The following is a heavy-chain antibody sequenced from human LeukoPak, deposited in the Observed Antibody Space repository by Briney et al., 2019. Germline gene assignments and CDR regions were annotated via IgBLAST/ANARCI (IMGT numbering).Heavy chain of an antibody. V-gene: IGHV4-59*01. J-gene: IGHJ4*02. CDR1: GGSISSYY. Sequence: KASETLSLTCTVSGGSISSYYWSWIRQPPGRGLEWIGYIYYSGSTNYNPSLKSRVTISVDTSKNQFSLKLSSVTAADTAVYYCARQSLRLNWLKIWGQGTLVTVSS. CDR2: IYYSGST. CDR3: ARQSLRLNWLKI. D-gene: IGHD3-16*01.